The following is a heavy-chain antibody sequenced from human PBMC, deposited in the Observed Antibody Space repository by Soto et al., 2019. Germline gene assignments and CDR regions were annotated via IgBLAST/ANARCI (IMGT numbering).Heavy chain of an antibody. CDR1: VEPMTGGYY. J-gene: IGHJ4*02. CDR2: IYYGGTT. CDR3: ARGWYYFDF. D-gene: IGHD2-15*01. V-gene: IGHV4-38-2*01. Sequence: KTSETLSLTCDVSVEPMTGGYYWGWIRQSPGKGLEWIGSIYYGGTTYYNPSLRSRLAISIDTSKNQFSLRLTSVTAADTALYFCARGWYYFDFWGRGTLVTSPQ.